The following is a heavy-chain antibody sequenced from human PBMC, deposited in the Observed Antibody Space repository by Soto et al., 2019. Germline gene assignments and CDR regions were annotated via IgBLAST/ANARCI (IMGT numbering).Heavy chain of an antibody. CDR2: ISGSGDST. J-gene: IGHJ4*02. V-gene: IGHV3-23*01. CDR3: AKERSSGWSLDY. CDR1: GFTFSTYA. Sequence: EVQLLESGGGLVQPGGSLRRSCAASGFTFSTYAMNWVRQAPGKGLEWVSGISGSGDSTYYADSVKGRFTVSRDNSKNTLYLQMNSLRAEDTAVFYCAKERSSGWSLDYWGQGTLVTVSS. D-gene: IGHD6-19*01.